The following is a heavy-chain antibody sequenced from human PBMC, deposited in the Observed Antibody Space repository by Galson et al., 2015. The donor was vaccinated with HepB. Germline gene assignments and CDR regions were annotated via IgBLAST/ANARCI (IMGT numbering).Heavy chain of an antibody. CDR2: IYYSGST. J-gene: IGHJ4*02. CDR3: ARDFGYSSGWYDY. Sequence: ETLSLTCTVSGGSITSSTYFWGWIRQPPGKGLEWIGNIYYSGSTYYNPSLKSRVTISVDTSKNQFSLKLSSVTAADTAVYYCARDFGYSSGWYDYWGQGTLVTVFS. D-gene: IGHD6-19*01. CDR1: GGSITSSTYF. V-gene: IGHV4-39*07.